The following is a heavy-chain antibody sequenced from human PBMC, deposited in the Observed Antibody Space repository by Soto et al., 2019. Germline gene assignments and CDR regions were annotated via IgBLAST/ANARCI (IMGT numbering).Heavy chain of an antibody. V-gene: IGHV4-59*08. D-gene: IGHD5-18*01. J-gene: IGHJ4*02. CDR1: GGSISSYY. CDR3: ARWTQNGYLTPKYYFDY. Sequence: SETLSLTCTVSGGSISSYYWSWIRQPPGKGLEWIGYIYYSGSTNYNPSLKSRVTISVDTSKNQFSLKLSSVTAADTAVYYCARWTQNGYLTPKYYFDYWGQGTLVTVS. CDR2: IYYSGST.